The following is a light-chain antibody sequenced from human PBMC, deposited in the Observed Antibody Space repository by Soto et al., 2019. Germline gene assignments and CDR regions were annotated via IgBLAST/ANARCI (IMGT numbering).Light chain of an antibody. Sequence: QSVLTQSPSASASLGESVKLTCTLTSGHGSFSVAWHQQHPETGPRFLMKLNSGGDYVGGDGVPDRFSVSSSGAEHYLTISNLQSEDEADYYCQTWGTGIRVFGGGTKLTVL. V-gene: IGLV4-69*01. CDR2: LNSGGDY. CDR1: SGHGSFS. CDR3: QTWGTGIRV. J-gene: IGLJ3*02.